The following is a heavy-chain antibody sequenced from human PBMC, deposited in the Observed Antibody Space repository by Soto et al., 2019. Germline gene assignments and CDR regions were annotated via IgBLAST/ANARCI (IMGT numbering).Heavy chain of an antibody. J-gene: IGHJ6*02. Sequence: SETLSLTCAVYGGSFSGYYWSWIRQPPGKGLEWIGEINHSGSTNYNPSLKSRVTISVDTSKNQFSLKLSSVTAADTAVYYCARSTFKDYYGMDVWGQGTTVTVSS. D-gene: IGHD3-16*01. CDR2: INHSGST. V-gene: IGHV4-34*01. CDR3: ARSTFKDYYGMDV. CDR1: GGSFSGYY.